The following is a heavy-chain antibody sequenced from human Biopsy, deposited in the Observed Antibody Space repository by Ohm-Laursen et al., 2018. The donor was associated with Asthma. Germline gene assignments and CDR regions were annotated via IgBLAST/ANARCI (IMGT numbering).Heavy chain of an antibody. Sequence: SLRLSCAASGFRFDDYAMYWVQQAPGKGLEWVAGISWNSGNIGYAVSVKGRFIVSRDNVKNSLYLQMNSLRAEDTALYYCAKDMGAGGNDPDSFIGYYGMDVRGQGTTVTVSS. V-gene: IGHV3-9*01. D-gene: IGHD3-16*01. CDR1: GFRFDDYA. CDR3: AKDMGAGGNDPDSFIGYYGMDV. J-gene: IGHJ6*02. CDR2: ISWNSGNI.